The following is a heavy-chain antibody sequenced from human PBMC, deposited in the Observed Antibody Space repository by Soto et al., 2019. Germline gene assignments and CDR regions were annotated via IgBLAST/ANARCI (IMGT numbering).Heavy chain of an antibody. J-gene: IGHJ4*02. V-gene: IGHV3-23*01. Sequence: EVQLLESGGDLVQPGGSLRLSCAASGFLFSNYAVAWVRQVPGKWLEWVSTVTGGDVTIYADSVKGRFTISRDNPRNTLYLQMNSLRAEDTAQYYCARGRYMSLYYFDYWGQGTQVTVSS. D-gene: IGHD3-9*01. CDR2: VTGGDVT. CDR3: ARGRYMSLYYFDY. CDR1: GFLFSNYA.